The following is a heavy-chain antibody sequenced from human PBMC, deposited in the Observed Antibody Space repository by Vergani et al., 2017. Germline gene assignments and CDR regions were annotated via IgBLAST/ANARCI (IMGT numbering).Heavy chain of an antibody. J-gene: IGHJ4*02. CDR3: ARDLDFDY. CDR2: MNPNSGNT. V-gene: IGHV1-8*01. Sequence: QVQLVQSGAEVKKPGASVKVSCKASGYTFTSYDINWVRQATGQGLEWMGWMNPNSGNTGYAQKFQGRVTMTTDTSTSTAYMELRSLRSDDMAVYYCARDLDFDYWGQGTLVTVSS. CDR1: GYTFTSYD. D-gene: IGHD3-16*01.